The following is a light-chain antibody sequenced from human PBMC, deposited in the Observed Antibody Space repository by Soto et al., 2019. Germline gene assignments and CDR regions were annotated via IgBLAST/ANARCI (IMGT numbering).Light chain of an antibody. J-gene: IGKJ5*01. Sequence: EIVMTQSPATLSVAPGERATLSCRASQSVSSNLAWYQQKPGQAPMLLIYGASTRATGIPARFSGSGSGTEFTLTISRLEPEDFAVYYCQQYSSSPSITFGQGTRLEIK. V-gene: IGKV3-15*01. CDR2: GAS. CDR1: QSVSSN. CDR3: QQYSSSPSIT.